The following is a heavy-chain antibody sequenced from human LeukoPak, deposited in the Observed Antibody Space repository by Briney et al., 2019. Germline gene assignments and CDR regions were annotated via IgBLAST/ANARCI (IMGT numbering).Heavy chain of an antibody. CDR2: IIPIFGTA. J-gene: IGHJ6*02. D-gene: IGHD6-6*01. Sequence: SVKVSCKASGGTFSSYAISWVRQAPGQGLEWMGGIIPIFGTANYAQKFQGRVTITADESTSTAYMELSSLRSEDTAVYYCARVGSSSPPNLPYYYYGMDVWGQGTTVTASS. V-gene: IGHV1-69*13. CDR1: GGTFSSYA. CDR3: ARVGSSSPPNLPYYYYGMDV.